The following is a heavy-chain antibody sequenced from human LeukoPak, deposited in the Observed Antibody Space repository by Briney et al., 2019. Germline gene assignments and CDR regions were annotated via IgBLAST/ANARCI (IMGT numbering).Heavy chain of an antibody. Sequence: PGGSLRLFCAASGFTFSTYETHWVRQAPGKGLVWVSRINADGSRTGYADSVKGRFTFSRDNARNTLYLQMNSLRAEDTAVYYCARELPREVTLDYWGQGTLVTVSS. CDR3: ARELPREVTLDY. CDR2: INADGSRT. J-gene: IGHJ4*02. V-gene: IGHV3-74*01. D-gene: IGHD2-21*02. CDR1: GFTFSTYE.